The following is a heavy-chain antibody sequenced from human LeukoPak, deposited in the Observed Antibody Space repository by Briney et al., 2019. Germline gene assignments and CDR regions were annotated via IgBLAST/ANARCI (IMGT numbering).Heavy chain of an antibody. Sequence: GGSLRLSCAASGFTFSTYAMHWVRQAPGKGLEYVAAISVNGGSTYYANSVKGRFTISRDNSKNTLYRQMGSLRAEDMAEYYCARRPKSTVVTLYSDYWGQGTLVTFSS. D-gene: IGHD4-23*01. V-gene: IGHV3-64*01. CDR2: ISVNGGST. J-gene: IGHJ4*02. CDR3: ARRPKSTVVTLYSDY. CDR1: GFTFSTYA.